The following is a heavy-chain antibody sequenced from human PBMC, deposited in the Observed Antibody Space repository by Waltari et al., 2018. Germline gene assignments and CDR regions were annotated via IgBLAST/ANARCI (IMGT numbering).Heavy chain of an antibody. V-gene: IGHV1-2*04. CDR2: VNPNSGGT. Sequence: QVQLVQSEAEVRKPGSSVKVSCQASGYNFIDYHVHWVRQAPGQGLEWMGWVNPNSGGTMYLRKFEGWVTFSTDTSVNTAYMEVTRLKSDDTATYFCARARAWGPKAFDVWGQGTRLTVSS. D-gene: IGHD7-27*01. CDR1: GYNFIDYH. J-gene: IGHJ3*01. CDR3: ARARAWGPKAFDV.